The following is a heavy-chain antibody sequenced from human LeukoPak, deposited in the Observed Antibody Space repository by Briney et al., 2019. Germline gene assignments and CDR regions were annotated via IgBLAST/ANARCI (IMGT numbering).Heavy chain of an antibody. CDR2: VSHTGAT. CDR1: GASINGYF. J-gene: IGHJ3*01. Sequence: PSETLSLTCSVSGASINGYFWNWVRQTPEKGLEWSGYVSHTGATTSNPTLKSRVSITIDTSKSQISLSMTSVTAADSALYYCARDRRGSYYTFDLWGPGTIVSVS. CDR3: ARDRRGSYYTFDL. D-gene: IGHD1-26*01. V-gene: IGHV4-59*01.